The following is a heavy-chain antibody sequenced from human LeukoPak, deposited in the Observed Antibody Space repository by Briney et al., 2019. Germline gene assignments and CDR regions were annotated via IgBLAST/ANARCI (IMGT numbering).Heavy chain of an antibody. CDR3: ALAGTSGYYYDY. Sequence: QPGGSLRLSCAASGFTFSSYAMSWVRQAPGKGLEWVSAISGSGGSTYYADSVKGRFTISRDNSKNTLYLQMNSLRAEDTAVYYCALAGTSGYYYDYWGQGTLVTVSS. CDR1: GFTFSSYA. V-gene: IGHV3-23*01. D-gene: IGHD3-22*01. CDR2: ISGSGGST. J-gene: IGHJ4*02.